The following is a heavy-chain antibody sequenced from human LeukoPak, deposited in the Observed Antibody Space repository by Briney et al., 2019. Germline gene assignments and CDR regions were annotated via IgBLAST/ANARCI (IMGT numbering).Heavy chain of an antibody. V-gene: IGHV3-30-3*01. CDR3: AREGAAAGTFDY. CDR1: GFTFSSYA. J-gene: IGHJ4*02. CDR2: ISYDGSNK. D-gene: IGHD6-13*01. Sequence: GGSLRLSCAASGFTFSSYAMHWVRQAPGKGLEWVAVISYDGSNKYYADSVKGRFTTSRDNSKNTLYLQMNSLRAEDTAVYYCAREGAAAGTFDYWGQGTLATVSS.